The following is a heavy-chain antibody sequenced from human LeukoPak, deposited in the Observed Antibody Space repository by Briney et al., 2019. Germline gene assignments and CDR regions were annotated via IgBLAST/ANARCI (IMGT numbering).Heavy chain of an antibody. D-gene: IGHD2-21*02. V-gene: IGHV3-15*01. CDR1: GFIFSRYA. CDR2: TKKKTDGETT. Sequence: GGSLRLSCTASGFIFSRYAMTWVRQAPGKGLEWVGRTKKKTDGETTDYAAPVKGRFTISRDNAKKSLYLQMTSLTAEDTAVYYCARDRGTYCGGDCYLGFDYWGRGALVSVSS. J-gene: IGHJ4*01. CDR3: ARDRGTYCGGDCYLGFDY.